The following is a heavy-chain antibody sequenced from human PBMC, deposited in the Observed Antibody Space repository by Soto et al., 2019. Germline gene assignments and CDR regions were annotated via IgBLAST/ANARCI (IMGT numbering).Heavy chain of an antibody. V-gene: IGHV3-23*01. D-gene: IGHD7-27*01. Sequence: EVQLLESGGGLVQPGGSLRLSCAASGFTFSSYAMSWVRQAPGKGLEWVSAISGSGGSTYYADSVKGRFTISRDNSKNTLYLQMNSLSAEDTAVYYCARLPYTNWRYFDYWGQGTLVTVSS. CDR2: ISGSGGST. J-gene: IGHJ4*02. CDR3: ARLPYTNWRYFDY. CDR1: GFTFSSYA.